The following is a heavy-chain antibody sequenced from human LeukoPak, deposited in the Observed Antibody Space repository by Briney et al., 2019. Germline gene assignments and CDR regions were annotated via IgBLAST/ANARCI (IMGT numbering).Heavy chain of an antibody. Sequence: SETLSLTCTISGGSISSYYWSWIRLPPGKGLEWIGYLSKSGNTNYSPSLKSRVTIFGDTSKNQFFLKLSSVTAADTAVYYCARARYVNSFYAFDIWGQGTLVTVSS. CDR1: GGSISSYY. J-gene: IGHJ3*02. CDR2: LSKSGNT. CDR3: ARARYVNSFYAFDI. V-gene: IGHV4-59*01. D-gene: IGHD3-9*01.